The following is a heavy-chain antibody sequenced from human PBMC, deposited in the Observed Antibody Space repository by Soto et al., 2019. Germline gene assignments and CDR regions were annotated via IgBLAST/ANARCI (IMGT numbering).Heavy chain of an antibody. D-gene: IGHD3-3*01. CDR2: SRNKAKGYTT. CDR1: GFSFTDHY. V-gene: IGHV3-72*01. Sequence: EEQLVEAGGGLVQPGGSLTLSCAASGFSFTDHYMEWVRQAPGKGLEWVARSRNKAKGYTTDYAASVKGRFTISRDLSKNSLYLQMNSLKTEDTAFYYCSKLEGGWGQGTLVTVSS. J-gene: IGHJ4*02. CDR3: SKLEGG.